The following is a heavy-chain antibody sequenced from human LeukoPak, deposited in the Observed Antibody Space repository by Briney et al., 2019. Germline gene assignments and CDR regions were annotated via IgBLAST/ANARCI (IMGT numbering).Heavy chain of an antibody. CDR2: IKQDGGEK. CDR3: ARLGARQILEY. V-gene: IGHV3-7*01. D-gene: IGHD1-26*01. CDR1: EFTFSSYW. J-gene: IGHJ4*02. Sequence: GGCLRLSCAASEFTFSSYWMSWVRQAPGKGLEWVANIKQDGGEKYYLDSVKGRFTVSRDNAKNSLYLQMNSLRAEDTAVYYCARLGARQILEYWGQGTLVTVSS.